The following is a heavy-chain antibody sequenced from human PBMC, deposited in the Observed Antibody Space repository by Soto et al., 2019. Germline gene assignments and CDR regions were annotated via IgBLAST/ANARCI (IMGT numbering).Heavy chain of an antibody. Sequence: PGGSLRLSCTVSGFTFSDNYIDWVRQAPGKGLEWVGRSRDKAQDDRTIYAATVKGRFTTSRDETKSSMYLQMNSLESEDTAIYYCVRTTYFADSSVYTRFFDYWGQGTLVTVSS. CDR1: GFTFSDNY. D-gene: IGHD3-22*01. V-gene: IGHV3-72*01. J-gene: IGHJ4*02. CDR2: SRDKAQDDRT. CDR3: VRTTYFADSSVYTRFFDY.